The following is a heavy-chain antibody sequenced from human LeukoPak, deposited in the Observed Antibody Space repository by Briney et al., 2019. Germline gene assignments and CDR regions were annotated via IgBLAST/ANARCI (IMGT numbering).Heavy chain of an antibody. CDR1: GFTLSSYG. Sequence: GGTLRLSCAASGFTLSSYGMTWVRQAPGKGLEWVSAISGSGGSTNYAGSVKGRFTISRDNSKNTLYLQMNSLRAEDTAVYYCAKDPFIAAAGTGYYYMDVWGKGTTVTISS. CDR3: AKDPFIAAAGTGYYYMDV. D-gene: IGHD6-13*01. CDR2: ISGSGGST. V-gene: IGHV3-23*01. J-gene: IGHJ6*03.